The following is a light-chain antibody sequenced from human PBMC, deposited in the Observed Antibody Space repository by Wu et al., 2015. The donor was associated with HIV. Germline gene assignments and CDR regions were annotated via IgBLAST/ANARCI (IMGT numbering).Light chain of an antibody. CDR2: GAS. Sequence: EIVLTQSPGTLSLSPGERATLSCRASQSISSSYLAWYQQKPGQAPRLLIYGASSRATGIPDRFSGYMSAATDFTLAIFRLQPEDSAVYFCQHYGDSQFTFGRGTKVEI. CDR3: QHYGDSQFT. J-gene: IGKJ3*01. V-gene: IGKV3-20*01. CDR1: QSISSSY.